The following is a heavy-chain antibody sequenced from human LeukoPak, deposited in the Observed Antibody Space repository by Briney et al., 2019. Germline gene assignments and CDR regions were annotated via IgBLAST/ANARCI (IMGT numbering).Heavy chain of an antibody. V-gene: IGHV1-2*02. CDR2: INPNSGGT. CDR3: ARGYSGYYDSSGYYYPYYYYYMDV. J-gene: IGHJ6*03. Sequence: PAASVKVSCKTSGYTFTDYYMHWVRQAPGQGLEWMGWINPNSGGTNYAQKFQGRVTMTRDTSISTAYMELSRLRSDDTAVYYCARGYSGYYDSSGYYYPYYYYYMDVWGKGTTVTVSS. CDR1: GYTFTDYY. D-gene: IGHD3-22*01.